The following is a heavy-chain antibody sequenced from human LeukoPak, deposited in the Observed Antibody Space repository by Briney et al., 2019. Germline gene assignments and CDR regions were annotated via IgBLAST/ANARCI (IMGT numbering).Heavy chain of an antibody. D-gene: IGHD4-17*01. CDR1: GFTFSRYD. CDR3: AKEDTLTTVYFDY. J-gene: IGHJ4*02. CDR2: ITDSGGST. Sequence: GGSLRLSCAASGFTFSRYDMSWVRQAPGKGLEWVSAITDSGGSTYYADSVRSRFTISRDDSKNTLYLLMNSLRAEDTAVYYCAKEDTLTTVYFDYWGQGTPVTVSS. V-gene: IGHV3-23*01.